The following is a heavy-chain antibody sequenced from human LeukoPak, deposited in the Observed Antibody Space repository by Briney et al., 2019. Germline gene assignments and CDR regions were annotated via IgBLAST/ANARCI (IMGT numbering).Heavy chain of an antibody. J-gene: IGHJ6*03. V-gene: IGHV1-69*13. CDR1: GGTFSSYA. D-gene: IGHD3-9*01. CDR2: IIPIFGTA. CDR3: ASRTTPPKLRYFDWLLPSVYYYYYMDV. Sequence: ASVKLSCKASGGTFSSYAISWVRQAPGQGLEWMGGIIPIFGTANYAHKFQGRDTITADEYTSTAYMELSSLRSEDTAVYYCASRTTPPKLRYFDWLLPSVYYYYYMDVWGKGTTVTISS.